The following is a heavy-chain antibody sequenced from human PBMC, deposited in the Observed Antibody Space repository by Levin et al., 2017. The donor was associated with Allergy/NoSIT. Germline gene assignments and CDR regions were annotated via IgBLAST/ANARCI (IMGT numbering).Heavy chain of an antibody. CDR1: GGTFSSYA. CDR2: IIPIFGTA. Sequence: KISCKASGGTFSSYAISWVRQAPGQGLEWMGGIIPIFGTANYAQKFQGRVTITADESTSTAYMELSSLRSEDTAVYYCARSKLESRYYFDYWGQGTLVTVSS. D-gene: IGHD1-1*01. J-gene: IGHJ4*02. V-gene: IGHV1-69*01. CDR3: ARSKLESRYYFDY.